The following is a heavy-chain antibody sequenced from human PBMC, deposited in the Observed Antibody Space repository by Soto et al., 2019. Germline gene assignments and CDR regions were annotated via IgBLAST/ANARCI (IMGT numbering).Heavy chain of an antibody. CDR2: IKSKTDGGTT. CDR3: TTDTTGYCSGGSCYITNDY. CDR1: RFTVSNAC. J-gene: IGHJ4*02. D-gene: IGHD2-15*01. V-gene: IGHV3-15*01. Sequence: PGGCLRLSCAASRFTVSNACMSWVRQAPGKGLEWVGRIKSKTDGGTTDYAAPVKGRFTISRDDSKNTLYLQMNSLKTEDTAVYYCTTDTTGYCSGGSCYITNDYWGQGTLVTVSS.